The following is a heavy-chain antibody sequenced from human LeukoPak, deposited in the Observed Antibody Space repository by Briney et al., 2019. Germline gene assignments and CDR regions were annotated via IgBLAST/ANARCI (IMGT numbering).Heavy chain of an antibody. CDR1: GYTLTELS. D-gene: IGHD3-10*01. CDR3: ATDDGSESYYNLGYYFDY. Sequence: GASVKVSCKVSGYTLTELSMHWVRQAPGKGFEWVGGFDPEDVETIYAQKFQGRVTMTEDPSTDTAYMELSSLRSEDTAVYYCATDDGSESYYNLGYYFDYWGQGTLVTVSS. CDR2: FDPEDVET. V-gene: IGHV1-24*01. J-gene: IGHJ4*02.